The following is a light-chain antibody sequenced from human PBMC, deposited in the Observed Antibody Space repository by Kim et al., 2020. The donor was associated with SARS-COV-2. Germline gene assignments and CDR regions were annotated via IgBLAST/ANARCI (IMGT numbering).Light chain of an antibody. Sequence: SLSASVGDRVTITCRASQSISSYLNWYQQKPGKAPKLLIYAASSLQSGVPSRFSGSGSGTDFTLTISSLQPEDFATYYCQQSYASFGQGTRLEIK. J-gene: IGKJ5*01. CDR3: QQSYAS. CDR2: AAS. CDR1: QSISSY. V-gene: IGKV1-39*01.